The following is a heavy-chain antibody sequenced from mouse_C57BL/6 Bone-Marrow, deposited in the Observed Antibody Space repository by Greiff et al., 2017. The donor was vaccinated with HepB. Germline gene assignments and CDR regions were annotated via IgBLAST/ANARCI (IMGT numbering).Heavy chain of an antibody. CDR3: ARERLLSYFDY. V-gene: IGHV3-6*01. Sequence: EVKLQESGPGLVKPSQSLSLTCSVTGYSITSGYYWNWIRQFPGNKLEWMGYISYDGSNNYNPSLKNRISITRDTSKNQFFLKLNSVTTEDTATYYCARERLLSYFDYWGQGTTLTVSS. D-gene: IGHD2-3*01. CDR1: GYSITSGYY. J-gene: IGHJ2*01. CDR2: ISYDGSN.